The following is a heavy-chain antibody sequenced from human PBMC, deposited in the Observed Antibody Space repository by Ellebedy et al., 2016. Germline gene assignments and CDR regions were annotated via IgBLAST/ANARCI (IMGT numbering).Heavy chain of an antibody. J-gene: IGHJ4*02. D-gene: IGHD1-26*01. Sequence: GESLKISXTASGFTFSDYYMSWIRQAPGKGLEWVSYISGSGTYTNYADSVKGRFTISRDNAKNSLYLQMNSLRAEDTAVYYCAGGRGWQIDYWGQGTLVTVSS. CDR3: AGGRGWQIDY. CDR2: ISGSGTYT. CDR1: GFTFSDYY. V-gene: IGHV3-11*03.